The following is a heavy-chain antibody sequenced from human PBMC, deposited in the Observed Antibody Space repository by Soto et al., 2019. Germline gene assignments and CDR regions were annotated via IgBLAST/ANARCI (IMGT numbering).Heavy chain of an antibody. CDR2: IYPGDSDT. CDR3: ARHVGYSRGWHQIHGMDV. Sequence: PGESLKISCKGSGYSFTSYWIGWVRQMPGKGLEWMGIIYPGDSDTRYSPSFQGQVTISADKSISTAYLQWSSLKASDTAMYYCARHVGYSRGWHQIHGMDVWGQGTTVTVSS. D-gene: IGHD6-19*01. CDR1: GYSFTSYW. J-gene: IGHJ6*02. V-gene: IGHV5-51*01.